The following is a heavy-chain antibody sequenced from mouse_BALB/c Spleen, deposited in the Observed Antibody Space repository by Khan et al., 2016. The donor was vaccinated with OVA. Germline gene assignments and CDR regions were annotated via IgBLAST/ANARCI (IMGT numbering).Heavy chain of an antibody. CDR3: ARGRHAMDY. CDR2: ITTGGST. Sequence: EVELVESGGGLVKPGGSLTLSCAASGFTFSNYAMSWVRQTPEKRLEWVASITTGGSTYYPDTVKGRFTISRDNARNLLYLHMRSLPSEDTYYWARGRHAMDYWGQGTSVTVSS. V-gene: IGHV5-6-5*01. J-gene: IGHJ4*01. CDR1: GFTFSNYA.